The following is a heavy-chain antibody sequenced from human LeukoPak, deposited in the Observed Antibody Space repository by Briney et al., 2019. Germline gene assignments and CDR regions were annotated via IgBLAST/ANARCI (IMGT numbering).Heavy chain of an antibody. V-gene: IGHV3-21*01. D-gene: IGHD6-19*01. J-gene: IGHJ4*02. Sequence: PGGSLRLSCAASGFTFSSYSMNWVRQAPGKGLEWVSSISSSSTYTSYADSVKGRFTISRDNAKNSLYLQMNSLRAEDTAVYYCASTIAVAGTGDYWGQGTLVTVSS. CDR2: ISSSSTYT. CDR3: ASTIAVAGTGDY. CDR1: GFTFSSYS.